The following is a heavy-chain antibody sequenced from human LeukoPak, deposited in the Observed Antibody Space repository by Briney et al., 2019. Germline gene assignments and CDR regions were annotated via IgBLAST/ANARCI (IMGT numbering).Heavy chain of an antibody. CDR1: GGSFSGYY. J-gene: IGHJ5*02. D-gene: IGHD3-3*01. CDR2: INHSGST. Sequence: KASETLSLTCAVYGGSFSGYYWSWIRQPPGKGLEWIGEINHSGSTNYNPSLKSRVSISVDMSKNQFSLKLSSVTAADTAVYYCARGGYYDFWSGYSWFDPWGQGTLVTVSS. V-gene: IGHV4-34*01. CDR3: ARGGYYDFWSGYSWFDP.